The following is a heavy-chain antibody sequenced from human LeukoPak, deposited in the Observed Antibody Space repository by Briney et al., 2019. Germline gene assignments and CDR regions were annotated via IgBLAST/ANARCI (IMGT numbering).Heavy chain of an antibody. J-gene: IGHJ4*02. CDR3: ARDLTMIVVVFGLGYFDY. V-gene: IGHV3-7*01. CDR2: IKQDGSEK. Sequence: GGSLRLSCAASGFTFSSYWMSWVRQAPGKGLEWVANIKQDGSEKYYVDSVKGRFTISRDNAKNSLYLQMNSLRAEDTAVYYCARDLTMIVVVFGLGYFDYWGQGTLATVSS. CDR1: GFTFSSYW. D-gene: IGHD3-22*01.